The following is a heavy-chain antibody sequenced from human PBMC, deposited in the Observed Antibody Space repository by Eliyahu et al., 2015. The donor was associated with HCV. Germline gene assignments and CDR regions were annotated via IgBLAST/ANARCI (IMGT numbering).Heavy chain of an antibody. D-gene: IGHD5-24*01. Sequence: EVQLVEPGGGLIQPGGSLRLSVAASGFASNINYMRWVRQAPGKGLEWVSLIYSDGSTRYADSVKGRFTISRDNSKNTLYLQMNSLRAEDTAVYYCTRDGLGMATNPMWGQGTLVTVSS. CDR3: TRDGLGMATNPM. V-gene: IGHV3-53*01. J-gene: IGHJ4*02. CDR1: GFASNINY. CDR2: IYSDGST.